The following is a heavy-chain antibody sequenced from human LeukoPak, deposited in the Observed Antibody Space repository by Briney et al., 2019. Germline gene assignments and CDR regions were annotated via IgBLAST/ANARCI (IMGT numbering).Heavy chain of an antibody. Sequence: GGSLSLSCAASGFTFSTYWMHWVRPAPGKGLVWVSRLSPDGSSSIYADSVKGRFTVSRDNAKNTLYLQMNSLRADDTAVYYCTRSPSLGGSYWGFDYWGQGTLLTVSS. V-gene: IGHV3-74*01. J-gene: IGHJ4*02. CDR2: LSPDGSSS. CDR1: GFTFSTYW. CDR3: TRSPSLGGSYWGFDY. D-gene: IGHD1-26*01.